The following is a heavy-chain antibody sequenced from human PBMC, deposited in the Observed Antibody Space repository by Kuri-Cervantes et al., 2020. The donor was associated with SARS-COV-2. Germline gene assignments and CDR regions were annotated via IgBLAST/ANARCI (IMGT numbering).Heavy chain of an antibody. CDR3: TRESEKRVSKSFDP. CDR2: ISSGGTKV. D-gene: IGHD1-14*01. J-gene: IGHJ5*02. CDR1: GFSFSSYS. Sequence: GESLKISCAASGFSFSSYSMNWVRQAPGKGLEWLAYISSGGTKVSYADSVKGRFTISRDNAKNSVYLQMSSLRAGDTALYYCTRESEKRVSKSFDPWGQGTLVTVSS. V-gene: IGHV3-21*05.